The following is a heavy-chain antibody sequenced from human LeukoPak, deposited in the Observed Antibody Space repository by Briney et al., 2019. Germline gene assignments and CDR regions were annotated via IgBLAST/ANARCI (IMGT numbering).Heavy chain of an antibody. J-gene: IGHJ3*02. V-gene: IGHV3-73*01. D-gene: IGHD3-3*01. CDR3: TGTAQDFWSGYYREAFDI. CDR2: IRSKANSYAT. CDR1: GFTFSGSA. Sequence: PGGSLRLSCAASGFTFSGSAMHWVRQASGKGLEWVGRIRSKANSYATAYAASVKGRFTFSRDDSKNTAYLQMNSLKTEDTAVYYCTGTAQDFWSGYYREAFDIWGQGTMVTVSS.